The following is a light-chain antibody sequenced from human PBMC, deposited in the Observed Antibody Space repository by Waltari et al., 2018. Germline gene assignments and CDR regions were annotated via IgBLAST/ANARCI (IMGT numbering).Light chain of an antibody. V-gene: IGLV1-44*01. Sequence: QSVLTQPPSASGTPGQRVTISCSGSSSNIGSNTGNWYQQLPGTAPKLLIYSNSQRPSGVPARFSGSKSGTSASLAISGLQSEDEADYYCAAWDDSLNGYVFGTGTKVTVL. CDR2: SNS. CDR1: SSNIGSNT. J-gene: IGLJ1*01. CDR3: AAWDDSLNGYV.